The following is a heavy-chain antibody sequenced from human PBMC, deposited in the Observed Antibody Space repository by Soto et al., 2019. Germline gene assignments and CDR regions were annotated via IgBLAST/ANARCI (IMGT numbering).Heavy chain of an antibody. J-gene: IGHJ4*02. CDR1: GGSITNYY. Sequence: QVQLQESGPGLVKPSETLSLTCTVSGGSITNYYWSWIRQPPGKGLEWIGYIYSSGSTNYNPSLKSRVTISADTSNNQVSLKLTSVTAADTAVYYCARDHPHSYGIYYFDSWGQGTLVTVSS. V-gene: IGHV4-59*01. D-gene: IGHD5-18*01. CDR3: ARDHPHSYGIYYFDS. CDR2: IYSSGST.